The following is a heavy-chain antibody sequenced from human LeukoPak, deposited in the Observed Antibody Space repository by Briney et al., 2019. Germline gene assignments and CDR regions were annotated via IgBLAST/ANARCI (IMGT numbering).Heavy chain of an antibody. J-gene: IGHJ4*02. V-gene: IGHV4-34*01. CDR3: ARRTPGGGGYFDY. CDR2: INHSGST. D-gene: IGHD2-15*01. Sequence: SETLSLTCAVYGGSFSGYYWSWIRQPPGKGLEWIGEINHSGSTNYNPSLKSRVTISVDTSKNQFSLKLSSVTAADTAVYYCARRTPGGGGYFDYWGQGTLVTVSS. CDR1: GGSFSGYY.